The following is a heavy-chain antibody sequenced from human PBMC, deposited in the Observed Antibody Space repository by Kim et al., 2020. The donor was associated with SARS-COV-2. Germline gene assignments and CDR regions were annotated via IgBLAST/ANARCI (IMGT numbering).Heavy chain of an antibody. D-gene: IGHD3-10*01. CDR3: AKTTWDYYSSGSSHSFDY. V-gene: IGHV3-23*01. J-gene: IGHJ4*02. Sequence: KVRFNISRDTTKDTLYLQINSLRAEDTAVYYCAKTTWDYYSSGSSHSFDYWGQGTLVTVSS.